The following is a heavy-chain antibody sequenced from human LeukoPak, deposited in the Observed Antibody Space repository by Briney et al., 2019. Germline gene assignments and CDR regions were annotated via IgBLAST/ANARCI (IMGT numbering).Heavy chain of an antibody. CDR3: ARDDYYDSSGYYRY. V-gene: IGHV1-2*02. Sequence: ASVKVSCKASGYTFIGYYMHWVRQAPGQGLEWMGWINPNSGVTDYIQKFQGRVTMSRDTSISTAYMELRSLRSDDTAVYYCARDDYYDSSGYYRYWGQGTLVTVSS. J-gene: IGHJ4*02. CDR1: GYTFIGYY. CDR2: INPNSGVT. D-gene: IGHD3-22*01.